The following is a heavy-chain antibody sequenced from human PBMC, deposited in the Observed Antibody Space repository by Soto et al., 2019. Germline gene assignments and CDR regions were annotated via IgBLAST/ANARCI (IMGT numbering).Heavy chain of an antibody. J-gene: IGHJ3*02. CDR3: ARALPQYYYDSSDAFDI. D-gene: IGHD3-22*01. Sequence: GGSLRLSCAASGFTFSSYSMNWVRQAPGKGLEWVSYISSSSSTIYYADSVKGRFTISRDNAKNSLYLQMNSLRDEDTAVYYCARALPQYYYDSSDAFDIWGQGTMVTVSS. V-gene: IGHV3-48*02. CDR2: ISSSSSTI. CDR1: GFTFSSYS.